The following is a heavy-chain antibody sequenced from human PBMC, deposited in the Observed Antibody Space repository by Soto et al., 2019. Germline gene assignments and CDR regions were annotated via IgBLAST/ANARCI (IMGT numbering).Heavy chain of an antibody. V-gene: IGHV3-30*18. Sequence: SGGSLRLSCAASGFTFSSYGMHWVRQAPGKGLEWVAVISYDGSNKYYADSVKGRFTISRDNSKNTLYLQMNSLRAEDTAVYYCAKDRFINGTLYYFDYWGQGTLVTVSS. CDR1: GFTFSSYG. J-gene: IGHJ4*02. CDR3: AKDRFINGTLYYFDY. CDR2: ISYDGSNK. D-gene: IGHD1-7*01.